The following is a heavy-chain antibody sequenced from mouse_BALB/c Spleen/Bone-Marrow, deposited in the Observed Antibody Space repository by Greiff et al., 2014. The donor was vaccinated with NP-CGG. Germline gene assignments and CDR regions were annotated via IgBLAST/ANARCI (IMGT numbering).Heavy chain of an antibody. CDR1: GFNIKDTF. CDR3: TKPSFYYGSSYWYFDV. Sequence: EVQLQQSGAELMKPGASVKLSCTASGFNIKDTFMHWVKQRPEQGLEWIGRIDPANGDTKYDPKFQGKATITADTSSNTAYLQLSSLTSEDTAVYYCTKPSFYYGSSYWYFDVWGAGTTVTVSS. CDR2: IDPANGDT. J-gene: IGHJ1*01. D-gene: IGHD1-1*01. V-gene: IGHV14-3*02.